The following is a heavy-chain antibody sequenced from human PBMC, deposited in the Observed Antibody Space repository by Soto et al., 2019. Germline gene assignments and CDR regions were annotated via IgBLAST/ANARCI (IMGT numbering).Heavy chain of an antibody. CDR2: ISGSGAST. D-gene: IGHD2-15*01. V-gene: IGHV3-23*01. CDR3: AKENRRGYCSGGICYGYFDY. CDR1: GFTFSNYA. J-gene: IGHJ4*02. Sequence: EVQLLESGGGLVQPGGSLRLSCTASGFTFSNYAMSWVRQAPGKGLEWVSTISGSGASTNSADSVKGQFANSRDNSNNMLYVQMDSLRVEDTAVYYCAKENRRGYCSGGICYGYFDYWGQGTLVTVSS.